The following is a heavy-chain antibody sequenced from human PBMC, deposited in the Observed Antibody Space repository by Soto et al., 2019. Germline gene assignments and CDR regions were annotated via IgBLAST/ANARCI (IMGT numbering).Heavy chain of an antibody. D-gene: IGHD3-3*01. J-gene: IGHJ6*02. CDR3: ARDPGRDYDFWSGYSPYYYSGMDV. CDR1: GGSISSYY. Sequence: SETLSLTCTVSGGSISSYYWSWIRQPPGKGLEWIGYIYYSGSTNYNPSLKSRVTISVDTSKNQFSLKLSSVTAADTAVYYCARDPGRDYDFWSGYSPYYYSGMDVWGQGTTVTVSS. V-gene: IGHV4-59*01. CDR2: IYYSGST.